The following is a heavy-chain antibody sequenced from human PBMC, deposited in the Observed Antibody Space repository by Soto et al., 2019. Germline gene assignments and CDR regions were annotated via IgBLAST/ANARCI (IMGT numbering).Heavy chain of an antibody. CDR2: ISSSGTYV. V-gene: IGHV3-21*06. J-gene: IGHJ2*01. Sequence: GGSLRLSCEASGFTLTSHSMNWVRQAPGKGLEWVSSISSSGTYVYYADSVRGRFTLSRDSAKNSLYLQLNSLRAEDTAVYYCARDINYDTSALHQWYFALWGRGSLVTVSS. D-gene: IGHD3-22*01. CDR3: ARDINYDTSALHQWYFAL. CDR1: GFTLTSHS.